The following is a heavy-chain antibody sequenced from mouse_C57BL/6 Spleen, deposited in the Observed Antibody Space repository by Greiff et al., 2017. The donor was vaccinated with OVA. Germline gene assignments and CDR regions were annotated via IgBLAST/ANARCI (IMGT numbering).Heavy chain of an antibody. D-gene: IGHD1-1*01. CDR1: GYTFTGYW. V-gene: IGHV1-9*01. CDR2: IYPGSGST. Sequence: QVQLQQSGAELMKPGASVKLSCKATGYTFTGYWIEWVKQRPGHGLEWIGDIYPGSGSTNYNEKFKSKATLTVDTSSSTAYMQLSSLTSEDSAVYYCARLITTVVAFDYWGQGTTLTVSS. J-gene: IGHJ2*01. CDR3: ARLITTVVAFDY.